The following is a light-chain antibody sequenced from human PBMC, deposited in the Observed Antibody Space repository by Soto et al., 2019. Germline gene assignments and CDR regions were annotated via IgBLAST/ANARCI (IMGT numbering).Light chain of an antibody. V-gene: IGKV3-15*01. Sequence: EIVMTQSPGTLSLSPGEIVTLSFRASQSVGNNLAWHQQKPGQAPRLLIYGASTRATGFPARFSGSGSGTEFTLTISSLQSEDFAVYYCQQYNGWPITFGQGTRLEIK. CDR2: GAS. J-gene: IGKJ5*01. CDR1: QSVGNN. CDR3: QQYNGWPIT.